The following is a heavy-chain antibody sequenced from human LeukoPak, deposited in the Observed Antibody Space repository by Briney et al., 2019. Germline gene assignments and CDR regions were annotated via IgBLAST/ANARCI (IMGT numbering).Heavy chain of an antibody. D-gene: IGHD3-10*01. Sequence: SETLSLTCTVSGGAINSYYWSWIRQPPGKGLQWIGCIHYSGSTNYNPSLKSRVTISVDTSKNQFSLKLSSVTSADTAVYYCARTTMVRGTYYMDVWGKGTTVTISS. CDR2: IHYSGST. CDR3: ARTTMVRGTYYMDV. J-gene: IGHJ6*03. CDR1: GGAINSYY. V-gene: IGHV4-59*01.